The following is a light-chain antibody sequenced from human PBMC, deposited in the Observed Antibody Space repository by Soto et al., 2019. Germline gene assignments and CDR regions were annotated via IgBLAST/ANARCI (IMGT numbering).Light chain of an antibody. V-gene: IGKV2-30*01. CDR3: MQGTHWPPLYT. J-gene: IGKJ2*01. Sequence: DVVMTQSPLSLPVTLGQPASISCRSSQSLVYSDGNTYLNWFQQRPGQSPRRLIYKVSNRDSGVPDRFSGGGSGIAFTMKISRGEAGDVGVYYCMQGTHWPPLYTFGQGTKLEIK. CDR1: QSLVYSDGNTY. CDR2: KVS.